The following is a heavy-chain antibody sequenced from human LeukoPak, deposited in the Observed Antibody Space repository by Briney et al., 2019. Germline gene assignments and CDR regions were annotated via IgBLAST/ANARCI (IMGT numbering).Heavy chain of an antibody. D-gene: IGHD5-18*01. CDR2: IYTSGST. J-gene: IGHJ5*02. V-gene: IGHV4-61*02. CDR1: GGSISSGSYY. CDR3: ARVRIQLFWFDP. Sequence: SQTLSLTCTVSGGSISSGSYYWSWIRQPAGKGLEWIGRIYTSGSTNHNPSLKSRVTISVDTSKNQFSLKLSSVTAADTAVYYCARVRIQLFWFDPWGQGTLVTVSS.